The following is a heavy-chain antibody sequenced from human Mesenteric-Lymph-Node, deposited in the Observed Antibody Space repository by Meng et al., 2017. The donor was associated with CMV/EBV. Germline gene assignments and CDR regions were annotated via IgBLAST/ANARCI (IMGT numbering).Heavy chain of an antibody. D-gene: IGHD2-2*01. CDR3: ARQLGYCSRGACYFDY. CDR2: IGGSSGST. Sequence: FTVSSCAMSGVRQAAGKGLEWVSAIGGSSGSTFYTDAVKSRFTITRDDSKNTLHQQMNSLTAEDTAVYYCARQLGYCSRGACYFDYWGQRTLVTVSS. CDR1: FTVSSCA. J-gene: IGHJ4*03. V-gene: IGHV3-23*01.